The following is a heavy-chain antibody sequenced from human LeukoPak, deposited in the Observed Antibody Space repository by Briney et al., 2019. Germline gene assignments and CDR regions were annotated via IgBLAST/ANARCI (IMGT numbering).Heavy chain of an antibody. CDR1: GFTFANYR. D-gene: IGHD3-22*01. CDR2: ISPSCDYV. CDR3: AAEYYFGSGAYFDY. Sequence: GGSLRLSCAASGFTFANYRVNWVRQAPGKGLEWVSSISPSCDYVFYADSVKGRFTIYRDDAQNSLFLHITSLRVEDTAVYFCAAEYYFGSGAYFDYWGQGTLVTVSS. J-gene: IGHJ4*02. V-gene: IGHV3-21*06.